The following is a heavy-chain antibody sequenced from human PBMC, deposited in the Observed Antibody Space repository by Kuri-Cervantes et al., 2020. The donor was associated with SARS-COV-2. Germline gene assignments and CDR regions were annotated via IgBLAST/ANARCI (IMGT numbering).Heavy chain of an antibody. Sequence: SCAISGDSVSSNSAAWNWIRQSPSRGLEWLGGTYYRSKWYNDYAVSVKSRITINPDTSKNQFSLQLNSVTPEDTAVYYCARDGDSGYSSGWFDYWGQGTLVTDSS. CDR1: GDSVSSNSAA. CDR3: ARDGDSGYSSGWFDY. CDR2: TYYRSKWYN. V-gene: IGHV6-1*01. D-gene: IGHD6-19*01. J-gene: IGHJ4*02.